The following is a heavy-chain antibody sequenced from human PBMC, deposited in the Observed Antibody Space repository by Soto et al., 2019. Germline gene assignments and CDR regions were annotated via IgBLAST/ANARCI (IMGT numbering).Heavy chain of an antibody. CDR1: GGSISSGDYY. V-gene: IGHV4-30-4*01. Sequence: PSETLSLTCTVSGGSISSGDYYWSWIRQPPGKGLEWIGYIYYSGSTYYNPSLKSRVTISVDTSKNQFSLKLSSVTAADTAVYYCAGSYDSSGYYYSNAFDIWGQGTMVTVSS. D-gene: IGHD3-22*01. J-gene: IGHJ3*02. CDR2: IYYSGST. CDR3: AGSYDSSGYYYSNAFDI.